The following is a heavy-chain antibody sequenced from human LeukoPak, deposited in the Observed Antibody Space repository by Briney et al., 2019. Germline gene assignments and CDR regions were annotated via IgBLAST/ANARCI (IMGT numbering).Heavy chain of an antibody. CDR1: GGTFSSYA. J-gene: IGHJ4*02. D-gene: IGHD3-10*01. Sequence: SVKVSCKASGGTFSSYAISWVRQAPGQGLEWMGRIIPIFGTANYAQKFQGRVTITTDGSTGTAYMELSSLRSEDTAVYYCCMVRGVIRYFDYWGQGTLVTVSS. V-gene: IGHV1-69*05. CDR3: CMVRGVIRYFDY. CDR2: IIPIFGTA.